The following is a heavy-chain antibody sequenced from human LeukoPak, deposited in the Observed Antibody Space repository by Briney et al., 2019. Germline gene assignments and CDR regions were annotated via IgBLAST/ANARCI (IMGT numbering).Heavy chain of an antibody. CDR3: AVNYDSSGYIDH. V-gene: IGHV3-30-3*01. Sequence: PGRSLRLSCAASGFTFSSYAMHWVRQAPGKGLEWMAVISYDGSKEYYADSVKGRFTISRDDSKNTLYLQMNSLRAEDTAVYYCAVNYDSSGYIDHWGQGTLVTVSS. CDR2: ISYDGSKE. J-gene: IGHJ4*02. CDR1: GFTFSSYA. D-gene: IGHD3-22*01.